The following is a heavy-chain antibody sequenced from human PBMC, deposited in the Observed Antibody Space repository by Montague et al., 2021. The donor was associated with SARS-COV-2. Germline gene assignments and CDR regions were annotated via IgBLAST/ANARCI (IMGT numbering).Heavy chain of an antibody. CDR3: TKDLKDLGY. V-gene: IGHV3-23*03. Sequence: SLRLSCPASGFSFSDYAMSWVRQAPGKGLEWVSVIFAGGHYTYYADSVKGRFIISRDDSQNTLYLQMNSLRVEDTALYYCTKDLKDLGYWGQGTLVTVSS. CDR1: GFSFSDYA. CDR2: IFAGGHYT. J-gene: IGHJ4*02.